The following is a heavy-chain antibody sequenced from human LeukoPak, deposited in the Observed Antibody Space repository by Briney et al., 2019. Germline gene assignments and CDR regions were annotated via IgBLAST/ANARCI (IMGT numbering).Heavy chain of an antibody. CDR1: GFTVSSNY. Sequence: GGSLRLSCAASGFTVSSNYMSWVRQAPGKGLEWVSVIYSGGSTYYADSVKGRFTISRDNSKNTLYLQMNSLRAEDTAVYYCARVGMVRGYYFDYWGQGTLVTVSS. CDR3: ARVGMVRGYYFDY. CDR2: IYSGGST. D-gene: IGHD3-10*01. J-gene: IGHJ4*02. V-gene: IGHV3-53*01.